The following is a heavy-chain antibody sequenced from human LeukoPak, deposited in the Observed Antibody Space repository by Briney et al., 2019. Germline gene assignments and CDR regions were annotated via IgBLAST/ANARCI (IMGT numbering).Heavy chain of an antibody. CDR3: ARHATLWFGEDGFDP. CDR2: IYTRGST. D-gene: IGHD3-10*01. Sequence: SSETLSLTCTVSGGSISSGSYYWSWVRQPADKGLEWIGRIYTRGSTNHNPSLKSRVTISVDTSKNQFSLKLGSVTAADTAVYYCARHATLWFGEDGFDPWGQGTLVTVSS. J-gene: IGHJ5*02. CDR1: GGSISSGSYY. V-gene: IGHV4-61*02.